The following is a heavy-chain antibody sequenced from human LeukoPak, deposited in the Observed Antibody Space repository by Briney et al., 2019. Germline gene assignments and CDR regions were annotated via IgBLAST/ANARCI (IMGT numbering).Heavy chain of an antibody. CDR2: ISGSGGST. D-gene: IGHD1-7*01. CDR3: ASSPPTGTTWYFDL. Sequence: GRSLRLSCAASGFTFSSYAMSWVRQAPGKGLEWVSAISGSGGSTYYADSVKGRFTISRDNSKNTLYLQMGSLRAEDMAVYYCASSPPTGTTWYFDLWGRGTLVTVSS. J-gene: IGHJ2*01. V-gene: IGHV3-23*01. CDR1: GFTFSSYA.